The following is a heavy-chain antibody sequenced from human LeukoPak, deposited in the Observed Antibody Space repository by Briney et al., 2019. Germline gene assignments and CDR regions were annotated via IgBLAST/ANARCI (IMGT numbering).Heavy chain of an antibody. Sequence: GGSLRLSCAASTFSFSEYPMGWVRQAPGKGLEWVSGISAGGDGTYYADPVKGRFTISRDNSKNTLFLQMNSLRAEDTAKYYCAKSLLTTATGTGRASDIWGQGTMVTVSS. J-gene: IGHJ3*02. D-gene: IGHD1-1*01. V-gene: IGHV3-23*01. CDR1: TFSFSEYP. CDR3: AKSLLTTATGTGRASDI. CDR2: ISAGGDGT.